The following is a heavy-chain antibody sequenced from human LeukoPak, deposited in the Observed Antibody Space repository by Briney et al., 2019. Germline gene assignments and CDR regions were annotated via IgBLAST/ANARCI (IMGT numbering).Heavy chain of an antibody. D-gene: IGHD6-19*01. Sequence: SETLSLTCTVSGGSISSYYWSWIRQPPGMGLEWIGEINHSGGTNYNPSLKSRVTISVDTSKNQFSLKLSSVTAADTAVYYCARGQAYSSGWYAPRYAFDIWGQGTMVTASS. CDR3: ARGQAYSSGWYAPRYAFDI. CDR1: GGSISSYY. V-gene: IGHV4-34*01. CDR2: INHSGGT. J-gene: IGHJ3*02.